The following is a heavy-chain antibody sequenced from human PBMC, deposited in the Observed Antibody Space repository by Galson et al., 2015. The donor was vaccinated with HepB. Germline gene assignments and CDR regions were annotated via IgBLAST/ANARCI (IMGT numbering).Heavy chain of an antibody. J-gene: IGHJ5*02. CDR1: GFTFSNYA. D-gene: IGHD3-10*01. Sequence: SLRLSCAASGFTFSNYAMSWVRQAPGKGLEWVSAISDSGGSTYYAGPVKGRFTISRDNSKNTLYLQMNRLRAEDTAVYYCAKYLVRGVSNWFDPWGQGTLVTVSS. V-gene: IGHV3-23*01. CDR2: ISDSGGST. CDR3: AKYLVRGVSNWFDP.